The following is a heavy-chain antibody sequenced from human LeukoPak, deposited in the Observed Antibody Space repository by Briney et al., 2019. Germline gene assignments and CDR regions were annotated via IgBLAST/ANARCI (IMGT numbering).Heavy chain of an antibody. D-gene: IGHD1-26*01. V-gene: IGHV3-30*02. CDR2: IRYDGSTK. CDR1: GFTFSSYW. J-gene: IGHJ4*02. CDR3: ARALGGWEGDY. Sequence: PGGSLRLSCAASGFTFSSYWMSWVRQAPGKGLEWVAFIRYDGSTKYYADSVKGRFTISRDNSKNTLYLQMNSLRAEDTAVYYCARALGGWEGDYWGQGTLVTVSS.